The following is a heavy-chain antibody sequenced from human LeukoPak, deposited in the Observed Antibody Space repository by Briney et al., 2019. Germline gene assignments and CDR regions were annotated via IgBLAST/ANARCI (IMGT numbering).Heavy chain of an antibody. CDR1: GGSISSFY. CDR2: IYYSGNT. Sequence: SETLSLTCTVSGGSISSFYWSWIRQPPGKGLEWIGYIYYSGNTKYNPSLKSRATILVDTSKSQFSLKLSSVTAADTAVYYCARDQRLGTFDYWGQGTLVTVSS. V-gene: IGHV4-59*01. J-gene: IGHJ4*02. CDR3: ARDQRLGTFDY. D-gene: IGHD3-16*01.